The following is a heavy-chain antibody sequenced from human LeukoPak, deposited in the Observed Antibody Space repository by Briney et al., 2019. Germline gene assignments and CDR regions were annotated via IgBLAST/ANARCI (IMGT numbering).Heavy chain of an antibody. J-gene: IGHJ5*02. Sequence: GGSLRLSCAASGFSFSSYGMHWVRQAPGKGLEWGAGIWYDGSNKYYADSVKGRSTISRDNSKNTLYLQMNSLRCEDTAVYYCARETYYYEGIGYPHLNNWFDPWGQGTLVTVSS. CDR2: IWYDGSNK. D-gene: IGHD3-22*01. CDR1: GFSFSSYG. V-gene: IGHV3-33*01. CDR3: ARETYYYEGIGYPHLNNWFDP.